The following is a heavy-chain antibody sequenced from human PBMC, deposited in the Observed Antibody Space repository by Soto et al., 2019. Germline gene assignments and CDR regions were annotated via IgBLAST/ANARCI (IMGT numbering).Heavy chain of an antibody. J-gene: IGHJ6*02. Sequence: QLQLQESGPGLVKPSQTLSLTCTVSGGSISDADSYWNWIRQPPGKGLEWIGCIYNSGSTYYTPSLKNRVAISQTTSKNQFSLKLSSVTAADTAVYYCARDGPPPSQPPYGFDGWGQGTTVTVSS. V-gene: IGHV4-30-4*01. CDR2: IYNSGST. CDR1: GGSISDADSY. CDR3: ARDGPPPSQPPYGFDG.